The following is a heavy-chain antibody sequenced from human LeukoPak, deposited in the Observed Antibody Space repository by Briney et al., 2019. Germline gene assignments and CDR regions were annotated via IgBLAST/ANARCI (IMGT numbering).Heavy chain of an antibody. J-gene: IGHJ3*02. Sequence: PGGSLRLSCTASGFTFGDYAMSWVRQAPGKGLEWVGFIRSKAYGGTTEYAASVKGRFTLSRDDSKSIAYLQMNSLKTEDTAVYYCTRAIEGAFDIWGQGTMVTVSS. V-gene: IGHV3-49*04. CDR3: TRAIEGAFDI. CDR1: GFTFGDYA. CDR2: IRSKAYGGTT.